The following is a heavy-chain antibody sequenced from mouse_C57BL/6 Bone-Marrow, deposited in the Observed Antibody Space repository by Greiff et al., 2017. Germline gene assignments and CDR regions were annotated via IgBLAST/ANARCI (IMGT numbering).Heavy chain of an antibody. CDR1: GFTFSSYG. Sequence: EVKLMESGGDLVKPGGSLKLSCAASGFTFSSYGMSWVRQTPDKRLEWVATISSGGSYTYYPGSVKGRFTISRDNAKNTLYLQMSSLKSEDTAMYYCARHSNAWFAYWGQGTLVTVSA. D-gene: IGHD2-5*01. J-gene: IGHJ3*01. CDR2: ISSGGSYT. V-gene: IGHV5-6*01. CDR3: ARHSNAWFAY.